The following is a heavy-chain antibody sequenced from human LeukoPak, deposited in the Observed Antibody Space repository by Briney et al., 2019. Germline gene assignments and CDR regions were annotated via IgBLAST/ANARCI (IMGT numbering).Heavy chain of an antibody. Sequence: SETLSLTCTVSGGSINTYYWSWLRQSPGKGLEWIGFISYSGSTDYNPSLQGRVTMSVDTSKNQLSLKLSSVTAADTAVYYCARHDHGYSSGRFDYWGQGILLTVSS. J-gene: IGHJ4*02. CDR3: ARHDHGYSSGRFDY. CDR2: ISYSGST. V-gene: IGHV4-59*01. CDR1: GGSINTYY. D-gene: IGHD5-18*01.